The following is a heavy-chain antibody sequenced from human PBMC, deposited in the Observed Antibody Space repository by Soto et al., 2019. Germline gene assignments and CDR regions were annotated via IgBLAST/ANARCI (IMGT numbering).Heavy chain of an antibody. CDR2: ISYDGSNK. Sequence: GGSLRLSCAASGFTFSSYAMHWVRQAPGKGLEWVAVISYDGSNKYYADSVKGRFTISRDNSKNTLYLQMNSLSAEDTAVYYCARAYDSSGYYYNWFDPWGQGTLVTVSS. D-gene: IGHD3-22*01. J-gene: IGHJ5*02. CDR1: GFTFSSYA. CDR3: ARAYDSSGYYYNWFDP. V-gene: IGHV3-30-3*01.